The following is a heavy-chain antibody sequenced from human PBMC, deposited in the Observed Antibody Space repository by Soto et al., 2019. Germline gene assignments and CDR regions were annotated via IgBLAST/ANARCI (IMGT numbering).Heavy chain of an antibody. V-gene: IGHV4-39*07. J-gene: IGHJ4*02. CDR1: GVSISSGDYY. CDR2: INHSGST. Sequence: SETLSLTCTVSGVSISSGDYYWSWIRQPPGKGLEWIGEINHSGSTNYNPSLKSRVTISVDTSKNQFSLKLSSVTAADTAVYYCAREREGEGTTFNYFDYWGQGTLVTVSS. CDR3: AREREGEGTTFNYFDY. D-gene: IGHD1-7*01.